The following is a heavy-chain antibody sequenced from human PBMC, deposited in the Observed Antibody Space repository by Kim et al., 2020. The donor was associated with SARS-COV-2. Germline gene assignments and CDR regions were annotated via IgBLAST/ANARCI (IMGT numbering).Heavy chain of an antibody. D-gene: IGHD6-19*01. V-gene: IGHV3-23*01. CDR2: ITGSGDKT. CDR3: AKFRQSDL. Sequence: GGSLRLSCAASGFTFSNFGMSWVRQAPGKGLEWVSGITGSGDKTTYTDSVKGRFTISRDNSKNALDLQMSGLRAEDTAMYYCAKFRQSDLSGQGTLVTVS. J-gene: IGHJ5*02. CDR1: GFTFSNFG.